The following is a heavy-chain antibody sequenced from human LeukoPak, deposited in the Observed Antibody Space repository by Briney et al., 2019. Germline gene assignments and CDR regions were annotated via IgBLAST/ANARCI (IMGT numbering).Heavy chain of an antibody. V-gene: IGHV1-69*13. CDR2: IIPIFGTA. J-gene: IGHJ3*02. CDR1: GGTFSSYA. D-gene: IGHD4-17*01. Sequence: ASVKVSCRASGGTFSSYAISWVRQAPGQGLEWMGGIIPIFGTANYAQKFQGRVTITADESTSTAYMELSSLRFEDTAAYYCARPIDSDGDHFGLYRAFDIWGQGTMVTVSS. CDR3: ARPIDSDGDHFGLYRAFDI.